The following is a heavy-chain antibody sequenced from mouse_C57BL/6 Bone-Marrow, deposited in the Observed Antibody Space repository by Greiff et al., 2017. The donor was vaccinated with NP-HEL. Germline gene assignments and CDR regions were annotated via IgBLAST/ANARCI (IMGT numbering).Heavy chain of an antibody. J-gene: IGHJ1*03. V-gene: IGHV1-82*01. CDR3: ARRVTVVAKRYFDV. CDR1: GYAFSSSW. Sequence: VKLMESGPELVKPGASVKISCKASGYAFSSSWMNWVKQRPGKGLEWIGRIYPGDGDTNYNGKFKGKATLTEDKSSSTAYMQLSSLTSEDSAVYFCARRVTVVAKRYFDVWGTGTTVTVSS. D-gene: IGHD1-1*01. CDR2: IYPGDGDT.